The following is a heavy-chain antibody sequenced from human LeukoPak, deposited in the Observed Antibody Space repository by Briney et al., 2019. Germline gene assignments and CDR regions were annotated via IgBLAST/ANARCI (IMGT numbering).Heavy chain of an antibody. V-gene: IGHV3-30*04. CDR3: ARTYSSSSFVGGFDP. Sequence: PGRSLRLSCAASGFTFSSYAMHWVRQAPGKGLEWVTVISYDGSNKYYADSVKGRFTISRDNSKNTLYLQMNSLRAEDTAVYYCARTYSSSSFVGGFDPWGQGTLVTVSS. CDR1: GFTFSSYA. J-gene: IGHJ5*02. D-gene: IGHD6-6*01. CDR2: ISYDGSNK.